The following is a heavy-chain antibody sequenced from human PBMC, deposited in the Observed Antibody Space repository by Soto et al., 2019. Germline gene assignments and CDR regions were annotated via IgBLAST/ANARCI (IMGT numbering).Heavy chain of an antibody. J-gene: IGHJ4*02. Sequence: GASVKVYCKASGGTFSSYAVSWLRQSPGQGLEWMGGIIPIFGTANYAQKFQGRVTITADESTSTAYMELSSLRSEDTAVYYCARGRVVVIFPFDYWGQGTLVTVSS. CDR3: ARGRVVVIFPFDY. CDR1: GGTFSSYA. D-gene: IGHD3-22*01. CDR2: IIPIFGTA. V-gene: IGHV1-69*13.